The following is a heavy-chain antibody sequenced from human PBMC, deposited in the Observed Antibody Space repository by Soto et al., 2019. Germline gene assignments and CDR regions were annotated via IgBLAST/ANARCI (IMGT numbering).Heavy chain of an antibody. Sequence: PGGSLRLSCAASGFTFSCYGMHWVSQAPGKGLEWVAVIWYDGSNKYYADSVEGRFTISRDNSKNTLYLQMNSRRAEDTAVYYCGRLGTGTYSIDYWGQGTLVTVSS. D-gene: IGHD1-26*01. CDR3: GRLGTGTYSIDY. CDR1: GFTFSCYG. J-gene: IGHJ4*02. CDR2: IWYDGSNK. V-gene: IGHV3-33*01.